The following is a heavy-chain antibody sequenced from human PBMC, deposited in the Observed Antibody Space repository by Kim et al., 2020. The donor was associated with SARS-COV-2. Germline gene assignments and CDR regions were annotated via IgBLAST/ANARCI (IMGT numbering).Heavy chain of an antibody. CDR3: ARVGGRRDGYNYVRDIYGMDV. V-gene: IGHV1-69*04. J-gene: IGHJ6*02. Sequence: SVKVSCKASGGTFSSYAISWVRQAPGQGLEWMGRIIPILGIANYAQKFQGRVTITADKSTSTAYMELSSLRSEDTAVYYCARVGGRRDGYNYVRDIYGMDVWGQGTTVTVSS. CDR2: IIPILGIA. CDR1: GGTFSSYA. D-gene: IGHD5-12*01.